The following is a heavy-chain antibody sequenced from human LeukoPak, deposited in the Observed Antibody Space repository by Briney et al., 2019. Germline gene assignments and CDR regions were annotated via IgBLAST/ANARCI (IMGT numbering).Heavy chain of an antibody. CDR3: GKEGGA. Sequence: HAGGSLRLSCAASGFRFSDFTMTWVRQAPGKGPEWVSAIGGRGGSTYYADSVGGRFTISRDNSKDMVYLQMNSLKVEDTATYYRGKEGGAWGQGTKVTVSS. CDR2: IGGRGGST. D-gene: IGHD3-16*01. J-gene: IGHJ5*02. V-gene: IGHV3-23*01. CDR1: GFRFSDFT.